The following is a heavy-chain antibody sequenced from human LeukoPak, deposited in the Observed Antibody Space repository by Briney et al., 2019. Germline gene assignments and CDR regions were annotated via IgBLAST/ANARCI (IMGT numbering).Heavy chain of an antibody. J-gene: IGHJ4*02. CDR2: ISYDGSNK. V-gene: IGHV3-30-3*02. CDR3: AKSPPRCSGGSCYGY. CDR1: GFTFSSYA. D-gene: IGHD2-15*01. Sequence: GGSLRLSCAASGFTFSSYAMHWVRQAPGKGLEWVAVISYDGSNKYYADSVKGRFTISRDNFKNTLYLQMSSLRADDTALYYCAKSPPRCSGGSCYGYWGQGTLVTVSS.